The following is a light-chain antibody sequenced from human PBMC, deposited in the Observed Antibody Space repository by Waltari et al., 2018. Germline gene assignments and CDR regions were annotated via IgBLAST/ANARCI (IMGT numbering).Light chain of an antibody. Sequence: EIVMTQPPATLSVSPGERPTPSCRAGQSVSSNLAWYQQKPGQAPRLLIYGAFTRATGIPARFSGSGSGTEFTLTISSLQSEDYAVYYCQQYNDWPSWTFGQGTKLEIK. CDR2: GAF. V-gene: IGKV3-15*01. CDR3: QQYNDWPSWT. CDR1: QSVSSN. J-gene: IGKJ1*01.